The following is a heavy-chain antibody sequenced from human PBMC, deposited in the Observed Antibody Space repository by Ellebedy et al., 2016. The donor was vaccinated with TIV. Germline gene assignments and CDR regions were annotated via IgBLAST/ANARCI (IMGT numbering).Heavy chain of an antibody. CDR3: AREGRDGSFDY. Sequence: GGSLRLXXAASGFTFSSYAMSWVRQAPGKGLEWVSSISSSSSYIYYADSVKGRFTISRDNAKNSLYLQMNSLRAEDTAVYYCAREGRDGSFDYWGQGTLVTVSS. CDR1: GFTFSSYA. J-gene: IGHJ4*02. CDR2: ISSSSSYI. D-gene: IGHD1-1*01. V-gene: IGHV3-21*01.